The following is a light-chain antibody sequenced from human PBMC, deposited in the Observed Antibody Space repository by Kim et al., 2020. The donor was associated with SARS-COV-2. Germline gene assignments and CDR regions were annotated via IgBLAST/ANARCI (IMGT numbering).Light chain of an antibody. CDR3: QQSYSTPLT. J-gene: IGKJ4*01. V-gene: IGKV1-39*01. CDR2: AAS. Sequence: SASARDRVTITCRASQSISYYLNWYQQKPGKAPKVLIYAASSLQYGVPSRFSGSGSGTDFTLTISSLQPEDFATYYCQQSYSTPLTFGGGTKVDIK. CDR1: QSISYY.